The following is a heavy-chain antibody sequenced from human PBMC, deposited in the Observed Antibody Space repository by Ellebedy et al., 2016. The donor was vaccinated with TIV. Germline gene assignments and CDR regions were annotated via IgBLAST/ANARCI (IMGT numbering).Heavy chain of an antibody. J-gene: IGHJ4*02. Sequence: AASVKVSCKASGGTFSRYVINWVRQAPGQGLEWMGGIIPVFGPTHYAQKFPGRVSITADESSSTVYMELSSLRFEDTALYYWASGGADYDYLWGCHAYWGQGSLVTVSS. V-gene: IGHV1-69*13. CDR1: GGTFSRYV. CDR3: ASGGADYDYLWGCHAY. CDR2: IIPVFGPT. D-gene: IGHD3-16*01.